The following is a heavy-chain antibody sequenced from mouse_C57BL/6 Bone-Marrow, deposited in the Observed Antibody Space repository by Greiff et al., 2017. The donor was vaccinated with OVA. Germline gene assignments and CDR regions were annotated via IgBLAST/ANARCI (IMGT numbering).Heavy chain of an antibody. CDR3: ANYYGSLAWFAY. J-gene: IGHJ3*01. D-gene: IGHD1-1*01. Sequence: EVQLVESGGDLVKPGGSLKLSCAASGFTFSSYGMSWVRQTPDNRLEWVATISSGGSYTYYPDSVKGRFTISRDNAKNTLYLQMSSLKSEDTAMYYCANYYGSLAWFAYWGQGTLVTVSA. CDR1: GFTFSSYG. V-gene: IGHV5-6*01. CDR2: ISSGGSYT.